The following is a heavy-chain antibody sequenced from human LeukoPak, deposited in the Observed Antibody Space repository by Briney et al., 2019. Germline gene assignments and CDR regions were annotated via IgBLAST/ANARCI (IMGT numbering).Heavy chain of an antibody. CDR2: ISQSVGST. J-gene: IGHJ4*02. CDR1: GFTFSIFA. Sequence: PGGSLRLSCAASGFTFSIFAMSWVRQAPGKGLEWVSSISQSVGSTYYADSVKGRFTISRDNSKNTLYLQMNSLRVEDAAVYYCGRYYYGSGHKGIYWGQGTLVTVSS. D-gene: IGHD3-10*01. V-gene: IGHV3-23*01. CDR3: GRYYYGSGHKGIY.